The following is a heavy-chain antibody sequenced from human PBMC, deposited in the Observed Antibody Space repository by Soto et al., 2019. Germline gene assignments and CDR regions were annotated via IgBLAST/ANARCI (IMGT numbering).Heavy chain of an antibody. Sequence: QVQLVESGGGVVQPGRSLRLSCAASGFTFSSYAMHWVRQAPGKGLEWVAVISYDGSNKYYADSVKGRFTISRGNSKNTLYLQMNSLRAEDTAVYYCAREKLAFDIWGQGTMVTVSS. CDR3: AREKLAFDI. J-gene: IGHJ3*02. CDR2: ISYDGSNK. V-gene: IGHV3-30-3*01. CDR1: GFTFSSYA.